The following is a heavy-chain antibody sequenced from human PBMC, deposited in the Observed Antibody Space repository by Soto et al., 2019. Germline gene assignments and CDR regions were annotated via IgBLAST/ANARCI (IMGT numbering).Heavy chain of an antibody. CDR2: IRAYNGNT. V-gene: IGHV1-18*01. CDR3: ARDLPTMDV. J-gene: IGHJ6*02. CDR1: GYTFTSYG. Sequence: QVQLVQSGAEVKKPGASVKVSCKASGYTFTSYGISWVRQAPGQGLEWMGWIRAYNGNTNYAQKLQGRVTLNTDTFSSTADMKMSSLRYDDTGVYYCARDLPTMDVGSQGTTVTVAS.